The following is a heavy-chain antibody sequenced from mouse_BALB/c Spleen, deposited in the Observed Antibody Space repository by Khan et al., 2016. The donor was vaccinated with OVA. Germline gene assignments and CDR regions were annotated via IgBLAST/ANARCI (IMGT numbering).Heavy chain of an antibody. Sequence: QVPLQQPGPELVKPGASVKMSCKASGYTFTVYVINWVKQRTGQGLEWIGDIYPGSGRTYYNEKFKGKAKLTADKSSNTAYIQLSSLTFYDSAVDVCARGGYAVFAYWDQGTLVTVSA. CDR2: IYPGSGRT. CDR1: GYTFTVYV. J-gene: IGHJ3*01. V-gene: IGHV1-77*01. CDR3: ARGGYAVFAY. D-gene: IGHD2-14*01.